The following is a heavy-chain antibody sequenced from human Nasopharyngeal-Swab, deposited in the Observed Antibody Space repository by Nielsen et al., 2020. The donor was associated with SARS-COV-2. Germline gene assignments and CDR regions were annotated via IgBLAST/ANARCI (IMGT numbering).Heavy chain of an antibody. D-gene: IGHD2-2*01. J-gene: IGHJ6*03. CDR3: ARGGYCSSTSCASYYYYMDV. Sequence: ASVKVSCKASGYTFTSYAMHWVRQAPGQRLEWMGWINAGNGNTKYSQKLQGRVTITRDTSASTAYMELSSLRSEDTAVYYCARGGYCSSTSCASYYYYMDVWGKGTTVTVSS. CDR1: GYTFTSYA. CDR2: INAGNGNT. V-gene: IGHV1-3*01.